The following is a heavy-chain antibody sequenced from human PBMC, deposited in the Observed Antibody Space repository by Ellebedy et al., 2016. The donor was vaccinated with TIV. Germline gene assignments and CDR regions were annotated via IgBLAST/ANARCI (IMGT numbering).Heavy chain of an antibody. Sequence: GESLKISCAVSGFTVATTHMNWVRQAPGKGLQWVSDIYPDGGTYYHGSVKGRFAISRDNSKNTLYLQMNSLRAEDTAVYYCARDIDYYGSGSYCLDSWGQGTLVTVSS. D-gene: IGHD3-10*01. V-gene: IGHV3-66*01. CDR1: GFTVATTH. CDR3: ARDIDYYGSGSYCLDS. J-gene: IGHJ4*02. CDR2: IYPDGGT.